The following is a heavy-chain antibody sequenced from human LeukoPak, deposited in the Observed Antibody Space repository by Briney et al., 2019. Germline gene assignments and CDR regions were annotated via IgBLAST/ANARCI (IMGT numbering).Heavy chain of an antibody. CDR1: GYTFTSYG. D-gene: IGHD5-18*01. Sequence: ASVKVSCTASGYTFTSYGIGWVRQAPGQGLEWMGWISAYNGNTNYAQKLQGRVTMTTDTSTSTAYMELRSLRSDDTAVYYCAREGGGYSYGNYDNWGQGTLVTVSS. CDR3: AREGGGYSYGNYDN. J-gene: IGHJ4*02. V-gene: IGHV1-18*01. CDR2: ISAYNGNT.